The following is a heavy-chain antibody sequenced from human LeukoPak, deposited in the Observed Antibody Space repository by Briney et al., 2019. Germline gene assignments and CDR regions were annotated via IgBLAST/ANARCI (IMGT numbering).Heavy chain of an antibody. Sequence: GGSLRLSCEASGFTVSSFGINWVRQAPGKGLEWVSYISSSGGTMDYADSVKGRFTVSRDNGKKLVHLQLNSLRAEDTAVYYCARGGCSAASCYPLRHFDDWGQGTLVTVSS. CDR3: ARGGCSAASCYPLRHFDD. J-gene: IGHJ4*02. V-gene: IGHV3-48*03. CDR2: ISSSGGTM. D-gene: IGHD2-15*01. CDR1: GFTVSSFG.